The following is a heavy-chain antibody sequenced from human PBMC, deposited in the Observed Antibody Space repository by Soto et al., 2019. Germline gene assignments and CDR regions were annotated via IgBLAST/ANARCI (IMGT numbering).Heavy chain of an antibody. CDR1: GFTFSNYA. CDR3: AKTPRQWLVYFDY. J-gene: IGHJ4*02. D-gene: IGHD6-19*01. CDR2: ISNSGGTT. V-gene: IGHV3-23*01. Sequence: EVQLLESGGGLVQPGGSLRLSCAASGFTFSNYAMSWVRQAPGKGLEWVSAISNSGGTTYYADSVKGRFTISRDNSKDTLHLQMNSLRAEETAVYYCAKTPRQWLVYFDYWGQGTLVTVSS.